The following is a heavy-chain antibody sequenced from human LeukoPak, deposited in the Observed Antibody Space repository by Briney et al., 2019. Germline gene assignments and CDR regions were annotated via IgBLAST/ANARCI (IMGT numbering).Heavy chain of an antibody. V-gene: IGHV3-64D*06. D-gene: IGHD3-10*01. CDR2: MSVVTDRT. CDR3: AKPARGSGIQDGFDS. J-gene: IGHJ4*02. CDR1: GFNFRNYA. Sequence: PPGGSLRLSCSASGFNFRNYAMHWVRQAPGKGLKYVSAMSVVTDRTFYADSVMGRFTISRDNSANTLYLQMSSLRPEDTAVYYCAKPARGSGIQDGFDSWGQGTLVTVSS.